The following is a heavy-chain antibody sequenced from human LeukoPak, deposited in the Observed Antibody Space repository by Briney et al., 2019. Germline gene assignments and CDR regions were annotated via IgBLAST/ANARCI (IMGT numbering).Heavy chain of an antibody. D-gene: IGHD2-2*01. CDR1: GGSFSGYY. V-gene: IGHV4-34*01. Sequence: SETLSLTCAVYGGSFSGYYWSWIRQPPGKGLEWIGEINHSGSTNYNPSLKSRVTISVDTSKNQFSLKLSSVTAADTAVYYCARAPPVEYCSSTSCYRGYYYYYYYMDVWGKGTTVTVSS. J-gene: IGHJ6*03. CDR3: ARAPPVEYCSSTSCYRGYYYYYYYMDV. CDR2: INHSGST.